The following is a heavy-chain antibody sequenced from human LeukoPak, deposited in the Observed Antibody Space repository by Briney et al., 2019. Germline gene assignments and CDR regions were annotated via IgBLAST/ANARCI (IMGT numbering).Heavy chain of an antibody. CDR1: GFTFNDYA. CDR2: ISGGGGST. D-gene: IGHD6-6*01. J-gene: IGHJ5*02. Sequence: GGSLRLSCAASGFTFNDYAMHWVRQAPGKGLEWVSLISGGGGSTYYADSVKGRFTISRDNSKNSLYLQMNSLRTEDTALYYCAKDCSSPGENWFDPGGQGTLVTVSA. CDR3: AKDCSSPGENWFDP. V-gene: IGHV3-43*02.